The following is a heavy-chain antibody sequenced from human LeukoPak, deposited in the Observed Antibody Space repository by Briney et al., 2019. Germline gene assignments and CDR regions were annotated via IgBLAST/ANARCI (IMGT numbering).Heavy chain of an antibody. D-gene: IGHD3-10*01. Sequence: GGSLRLSCVASGFTVSSNYMNWVRQAPGKGLEWVSVIYSGGNTYYADSVRGRFTISRDNSKSTLYLQMNSLRVEDTAVYYCATSADYYGSGTMSYWGQGTLVTVSS. CDR1: GFTVSSNY. CDR3: ATSADYYGSGTMSY. CDR2: IYSGGNT. J-gene: IGHJ4*02. V-gene: IGHV3-53*01.